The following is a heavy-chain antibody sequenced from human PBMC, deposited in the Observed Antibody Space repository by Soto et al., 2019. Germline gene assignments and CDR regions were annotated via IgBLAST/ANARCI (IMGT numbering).Heavy chain of an antibody. CDR3: AKDQFATPYYMDV. J-gene: IGHJ6*03. CDR2: ISGSGGST. Sequence: PGGSLRLSCAASGFTFSSYAMSWVRQAPGKGLEWVSAISGSGGSTYYADSVKGRFTISRDNSKNTLYLQMNSLGAEDTAVYYCAKDQFATPYYMDVWGKGTTVTVSS. V-gene: IGHV3-23*01. CDR1: GFTFSSYA.